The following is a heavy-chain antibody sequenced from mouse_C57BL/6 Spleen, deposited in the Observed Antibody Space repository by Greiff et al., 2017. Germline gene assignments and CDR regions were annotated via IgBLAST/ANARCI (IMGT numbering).Heavy chain of an antibody. V-gene: IGHV1-81*01. CDR2: IYPRSGNT. CDR1: GYTFTSYG. Sequence: QVQLKESGAELARPGASVKLSCKASGYTFTSYGISWVKQRTGQGLEWIGEIYPRSGNTYYNEKFKGKATLTADKSSSTAYMELRSLTTEDSAIYYCAREAYYSNSRAYWGQGTLVTVSA. J-gene: IGHJ3*01. D-gene: IGHD2-5*01. CDR3: AREAYYSNSRAY.